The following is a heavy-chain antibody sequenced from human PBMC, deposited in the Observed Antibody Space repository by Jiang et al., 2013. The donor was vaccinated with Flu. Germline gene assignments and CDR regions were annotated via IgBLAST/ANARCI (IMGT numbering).Heavy chain of an antibody. CDR3: ARGVVTAGPFDY. CDR1: GGTFSSYA. Sequence: VKVSCKASGGTFSSYAISWVRQAPGQGLEWMGRIIPILGIANYAQKFQDRVTITADESTNTAYMEVSSLRSEDTAIYYCARGVVTAGPFDYWGQGTQVTVSS. J-gene: IGHJ4*02. V-gene: IGHV1-69*04. CDR2: IIPILGIA. D-gene: IGHD2-15*01.